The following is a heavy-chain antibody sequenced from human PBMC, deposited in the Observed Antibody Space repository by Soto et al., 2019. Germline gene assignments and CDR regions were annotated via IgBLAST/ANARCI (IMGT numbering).Heavy chain of an antibody. J-gene: IGHJ4*02. CDR3: ASRNYYESSGYYYWYYFDF. CDR2: ISGSGGST. D-gene: IGHD3-22*01. CDR1: GFTFSNYA. V-gene: IGHV3-23*01. Sequence: EVQLLESGGGFVQPGGSLRLSCAASGFTFSNYAMSWVRQAPGKGLEWVSAISGSGGSTYYADSVKGRFTISRDNSKITLYLQMNRLGAEDTAVYYCASRNYYESSGYYYWYYFDFWGEGTLVTVSS.